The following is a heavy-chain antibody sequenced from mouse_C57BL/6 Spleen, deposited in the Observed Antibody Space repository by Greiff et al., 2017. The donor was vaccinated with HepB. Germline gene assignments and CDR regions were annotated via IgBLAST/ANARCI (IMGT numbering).Heavy chain of an antibody. CDR2: INYDGSST. CDR3: ARDGYYGSSFDY. J-gene: IGHJ2*01. Sequence: DVQLQESEGGLVQPGSSMKLSCTASGFTFSDYYMAWVRQVPEKGLEWVANINYDGSSTYYLDSLKSRFIISRDNAKNILYLQMSSLKSEDTATYYCARDGYYGSSFDYWGQGTTLTVSS. CDR1: GFTFSDYY. V-gene: IGHV5-16*01. D-gene: IGHD1-1*01.